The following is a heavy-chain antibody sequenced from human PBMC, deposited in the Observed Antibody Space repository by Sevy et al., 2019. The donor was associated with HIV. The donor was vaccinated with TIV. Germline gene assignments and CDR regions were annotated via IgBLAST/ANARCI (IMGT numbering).Heavy chain of an antibody. CDR2: TYYRSKWYN. D-gene: IGHD3-3*01. V-gene: IGHV6-1*01. Sequence: SQTLSLTCAISGDSVSSNSAAWNWIRQSPSRGLEWLGRTYYRSKWYNDYAVSVKSRITINPDTSKNQFSLQLNSVTPEDTAGYYCARDGPGSYYDFWSGYYRYYYYYGMDVWGQGTTVTVSS. J-gene: IGHJ6*02. CDR1: GDSVSSNSAA. CDR3: ARDGPGSYYDFWSGYYRYYYYYGMDV.